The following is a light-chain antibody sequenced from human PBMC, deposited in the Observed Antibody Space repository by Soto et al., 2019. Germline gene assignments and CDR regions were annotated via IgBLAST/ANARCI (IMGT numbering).Light chain of an antibody. J-gene: IGLJ2*01. Sequence: QSVLTQPPSVSGAPGQRVTISCTGSSSNIGAGYDVHWYQQLPGTAPKLLIYGNSNRPSGVPDRFSGSKSGPSASLAITGLQAEDEADYSCQSYDRSLSGVVFGGGTKLTVL. CDR2: GNS. V-gene: IGLV1-40*01. CDR1: SSNIGAGYD. CDR3: QSYDRSLSGVV.